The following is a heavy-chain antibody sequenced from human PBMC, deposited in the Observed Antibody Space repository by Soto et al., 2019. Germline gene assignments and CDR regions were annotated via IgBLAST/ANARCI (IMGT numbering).Heavy chain of an antibody. CDR2: ISGSGGST. V-gene: IGHV3-23*01. CDR1: GFTFSSYA. J-gene: IGHJ4*02. Sequence: EVQLLESGGGLVQPGGSLRLSCAASGFTFSSYAMSWVRQAPGKGLEWVSAISGSGGSTYYADSVKGRFTISRDNSKNSLYLQMNSLRAEDTAVYYCARDRYSSSPEGNFDYWGQGTLVTVSS. CDR3: ARDRYSSSPEGNFDY. D-gene: IGHD6-6*01.